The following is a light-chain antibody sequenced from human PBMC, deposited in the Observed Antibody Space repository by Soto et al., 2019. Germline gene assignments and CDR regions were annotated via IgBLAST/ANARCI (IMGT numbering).Light chain of an antibody. CDR2: DVS. CDR1: SSNIGDYNY. CDR3: CSYTRSGTLT. J-gene: IGLJ1*01. V-gene: IGLV2-14*01. Sequence: QSVLTQPASVSGSPGQSITISCVGTSSNIGDYNYVSWYQQHPGKVTKVIIYDVSNRPSGVSYRFSATKSGNTASLTISGLQAEDEADYYCCSYTRSGTLTFGTGTKVTVL.